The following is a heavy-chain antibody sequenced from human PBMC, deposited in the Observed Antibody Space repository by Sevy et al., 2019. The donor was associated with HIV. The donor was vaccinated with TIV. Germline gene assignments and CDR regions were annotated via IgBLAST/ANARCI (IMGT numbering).Heavy chain of an antibody. CDR1: GFPVSSNY. D-gene: IGHD5-18*01. CDR2: IYRDGST. CDR3: ARGKSGYGYGLDY. Sequence: GGSLRLSCAASGFPVSSNYMSWVRQAPGKGLEWVSVIYRDGSTYHADSVKGRFTISRDNSKNTLYLQMNSLRVEDTAVYYCARGKSGYGYGLDYWGQRTLVTVSS. V-gene: IGHV3-66*01. J-gene: IGHJ4*02.